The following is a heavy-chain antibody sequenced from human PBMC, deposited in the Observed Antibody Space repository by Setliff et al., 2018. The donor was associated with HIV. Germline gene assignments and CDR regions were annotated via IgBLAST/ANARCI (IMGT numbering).Heavy chain of an antibody. CDR1: GGPISSSNSY. CDR3: AAASSCDPLLDY. Sequence: SGTLALTCTVSGGPISSSNSYWSWIRQPRGKGLEWIGFFYYSGSTNYNPSLKSRVTISVDTSMDQFSLKLNSVTAADTAVYYCAAASSCDPLLDYWGQGTLVTVSS. V-gene: IGHV4-61*05. J-gene: IGHJ4*02. CDR2: FYYSGST. D-gene: IGHD6-13*01.